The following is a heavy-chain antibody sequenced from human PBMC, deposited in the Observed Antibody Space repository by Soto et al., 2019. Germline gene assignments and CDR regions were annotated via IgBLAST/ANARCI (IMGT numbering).Heavy chain of an antibody. CDR2: ISYSGTT. CDR1: GASISSYY. D-gene: IGHD4-4*01. CDR3: ASGRNAYSYAGFGF. V-gene: IGHV4-59*08. Sequence: PSEILSLTCTVSGASISSYYWSWIRQPPGKGLEWIGYISYSGTTKDNPSLKSRVTISVDTSKNQFSLKLSSVTAADTAVYYCASGRNAYSYAGFGFWGQGTLVTVSS. J-gene: IGHJ4*02.